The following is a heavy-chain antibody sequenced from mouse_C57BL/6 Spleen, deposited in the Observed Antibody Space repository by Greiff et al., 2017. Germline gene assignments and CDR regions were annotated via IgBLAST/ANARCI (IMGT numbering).Heavy chain of an antibody. CDR1: GFTFSDYG. CDR3: AREDDGSSSPYYAMDY. CDR2: ISSGSSTI. J-gene: IGHJ4*01. V-gene: IGHV5-17*01. Sequence: EVKLMESGGGLVKPGGSLKLSCAASGFTFSDYGMHWVRQAPEKGLEWVAYISSGSSTIYYADTVKGRFTISRDNAKNTLFLQMTSLRSEDTAMYYCAREDDGSSSPYYAMDYWGQGTSVTVSS. D-gene: IGHD1-1*01.